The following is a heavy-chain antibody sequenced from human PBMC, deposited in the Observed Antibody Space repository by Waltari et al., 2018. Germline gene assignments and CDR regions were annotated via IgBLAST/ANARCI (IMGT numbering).Heavy chain of an antibody. D-gene: IGHD3-10*01. V-gene: IGHV4-59*01. CDR2: LYYRGIP. J-gene: IGHJ4*02. Sequence: QVYLEESVSRQVKTSEALSLNCTVSGDSITNFYWSWVRQAPGKGLEWIGYLYYRGIPKYNPSLTGRVTISADTSKNQLSLRLDPATAADTAICYCARDPAGDYGFWGRGLLVTVSS. CDR1: GDSITNFY. CDR3: ARDPAGDYGF.